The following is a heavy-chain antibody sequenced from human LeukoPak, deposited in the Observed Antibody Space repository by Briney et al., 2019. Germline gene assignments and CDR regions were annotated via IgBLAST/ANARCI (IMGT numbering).Heavy chain of an antibody. CDR1: GGSISSYY. V-gene: IGHV4-4*07. J-gene: IGHJ4*02. Sequence: PSETLSLTCTVSGGSISSYYWSWIRQPAGKGLEWIGRIYTSGSTNYNPSLQNRVTMSVDTSKNQFSLKLSSVIAADTAVYYCARETGYCSSTSCSMGFDYWGQGTLVTVSS. CDR3: ARETGYCSSTSCSMGFDY. CDR2: IYTSGST. D-gene: IGHD2-2*03.